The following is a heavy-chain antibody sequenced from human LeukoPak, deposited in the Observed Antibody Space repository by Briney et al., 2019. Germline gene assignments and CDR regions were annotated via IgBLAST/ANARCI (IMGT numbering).Heavy chain of an antibody. J-gene: IGHJ4*02. V-gene: IGHV4-39*01. D-gene: IGHD3-10*01. CDR3: ARHENGDNYFDN. CDR2: IYYSGNP. Sequence: SETLSLTCTVSGGSIISSSYYWGWIRQPPGRGLEWIGNIYYSGNPYYNPSLKSRVTKSVDTSKNQFSLKLSSVTAADTAVYYCARHENGDNYFDNWGQGTLVSVSA. CDR1: GGSIISSSYY.